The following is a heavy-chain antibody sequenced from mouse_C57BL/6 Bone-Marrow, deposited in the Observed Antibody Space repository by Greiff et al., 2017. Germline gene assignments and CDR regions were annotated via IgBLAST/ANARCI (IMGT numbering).Heavy chain of an antibody. V-gene: IGHV1-61*01. CDR3: ARGDGNSFAY. J-gene: IGHJ3*01. CDR1: GYTFTSYW. CDR2: IYPSDSET. Sequence: QVQLQQPGAELVRPGSSVKLSCKASGYTFTSYWMDWVKQRPGQGLEWIGNIYPSDSETHYNQKFKDKATLTVDKSSSTAYMQLSSLTAEDSAVYYCARGDGNSFAYWGQGTLVTVSA. D-gene: IGHD2-1*01.